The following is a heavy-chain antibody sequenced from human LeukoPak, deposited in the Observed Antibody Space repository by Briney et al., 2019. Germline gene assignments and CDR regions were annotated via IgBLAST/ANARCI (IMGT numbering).Heavy chain of an antibody. CDR2: IYHSGRT. D-gene: IGHD2-8*01. V-gene: IGHV4-38-2*02. Sequence: PSETLSLTCTVSGYSISNGYYWGWMRQPPGKGLEWIGSIYHSGRTHYNPSLKSRVTISKDTSKNQFSLKLSSVTAADTAVYYCAKTRCTNDVCYTGIFDFWGQGTLVTVSS. CDR3: AKTRCTNDVCYTGIFDF. CDR1: GYSISNGYY. J-gene: IGHJ4*02.